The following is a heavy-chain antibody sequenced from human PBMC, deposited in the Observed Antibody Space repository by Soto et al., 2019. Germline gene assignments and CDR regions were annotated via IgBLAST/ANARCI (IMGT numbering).Heavy chain of an antibody. V-gene: IGHV2-5*02. CDR3: AHRRGYGDVDH. CDR1: GFSLSNIGMG. Sequence: QITLKESGPTLVKPTQALTLTCHFSGFSLSNIGMGVAWIRQPPGKALEWLALIYWDDDKTYSPSLKNRLTVTKDTSKNEVVLIMSNMDPVDTATYYCAHRRGYGDVDHWGQGILVTVSS. D-gene: IGHD4-17*01. J-gene: IGHJ4*02. CDR2: IYWDDDK.